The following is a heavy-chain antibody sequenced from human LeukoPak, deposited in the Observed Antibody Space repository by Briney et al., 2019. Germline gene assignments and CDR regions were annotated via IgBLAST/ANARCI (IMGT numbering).Heavy chain of an antibody. Sequence: GRSLRLSCAASGFTFSSYAMHWVRQAPGKGLEWVAVISYDGSNKYYADSVKGRFTIFRDNSKNTLYLQMNSLRAEDTAVYYCARDESESEMATISYFDYWGQGTLVTVSS. D-gene: IGHD5-24*01. V-gene: IGHV3-30-3*01. CDR1: GFTFSSYA. J-gene: IGHJ4*02. CDR3: ARDESESEMATISYFDY. CDR2: ISYDGSNK.